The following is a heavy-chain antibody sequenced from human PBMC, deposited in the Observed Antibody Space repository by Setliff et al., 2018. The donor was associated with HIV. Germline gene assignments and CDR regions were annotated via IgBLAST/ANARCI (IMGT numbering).Heavy chain of an antibody. J-gene: IGHJ2*01. CDR3: ARNVLMVYATEIGHWYVDL. D-gene: IGHD2-8*01. V-gene: IGHV4-38-2*01. Sequence: SETLSLTCAVSGYSISSGYYWGWIRQPPGKGLEWIGSIYHSGSTSYNPSLTSRVTISVDTSKNQFSLKLSSVTAADTAVYYCARNVLMVYATEIGHWYVDLRGRGTLVTVSS. CDR1: GYSISSGYY. CDR2: IYHSGST.